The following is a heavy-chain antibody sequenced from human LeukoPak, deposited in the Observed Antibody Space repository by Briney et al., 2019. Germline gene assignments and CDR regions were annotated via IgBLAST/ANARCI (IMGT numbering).Heavy chain of an antibody. Sequence: GGSLRLSCAASGFYFSTYVVGWGRQARGGGVGWVAGISGGGGTTLYADSPQRHFTLSRDNSNNTLFLQMNSLRVEDTAVYYCAKDQSSSGYDFNFFNLGGQGTLVTVSP. J-gene: IGHJ4*02. D-gene: IGHD5-12*01. CDR1: GFYFSTYV. CDR2: ISGGGGTT. CDR3: AKDQSSSGYDFNFFNL. V-gene: IGHV3-23*01.